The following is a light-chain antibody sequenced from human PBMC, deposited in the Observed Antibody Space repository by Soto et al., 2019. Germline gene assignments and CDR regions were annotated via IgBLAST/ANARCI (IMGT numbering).Light chain of an antibody. J-gene: IGLJ2*01. CDR3: QSYDSTLSGGV. Sequence: QSVLTQPPSVSGAPGQRVTISCTGSSSNIGAPYDVHWYQQLPGTAPKILIYGNNIRPSGVPDRFSGSKSGTSASLAITGLQAEDEADYYCQSYDSTLSGGVFGGGTQLTVL. V-gene: IGLV1-40*01. CDR2: GNN. CDR1: SSNIGAPYD.